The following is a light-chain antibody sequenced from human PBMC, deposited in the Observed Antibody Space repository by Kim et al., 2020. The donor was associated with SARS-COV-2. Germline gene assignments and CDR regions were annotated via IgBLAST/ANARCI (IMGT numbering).Light chain of an antibody. V-gene: IGKV3-20*01. CDR2: AAS. CDR3: QQYGTSPWT. Sequence: EIVLTQSPGTLSLSPGERATLSCRASQSVTNRYIAWYQQKPGQAPRLLVYAASSRAAVTPDRFSGSGSETDFTLTITRLEPEDFAVYYCQQYGTSPWTFGQGTKVDIK. J-gene: IGKJ1*01. CDR1: QSVTNRY.